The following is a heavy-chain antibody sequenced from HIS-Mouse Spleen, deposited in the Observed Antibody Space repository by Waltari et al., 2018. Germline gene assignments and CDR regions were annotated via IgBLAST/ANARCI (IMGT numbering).Heavy chain of an antibody. V-gene: IGHV1-2*02. CDR3: ARGLWGALDAFDI. D-gene: IGHD7-27*01. CDR2: INPNSGGT. Sequence: QVQLVQSGAEVKKPGASVKVSCKASGYTFTGYYMHWVRQAPGQGLEWMGWINPNSGGTNDAQKFQGRVTMTRDTSISTAYMELSRLRSDDTAVYYCARGLWGALDAFDIWGQGTMVTVSS. J-gene: IGHJ3*02. CDR1: GYTFTGYY.